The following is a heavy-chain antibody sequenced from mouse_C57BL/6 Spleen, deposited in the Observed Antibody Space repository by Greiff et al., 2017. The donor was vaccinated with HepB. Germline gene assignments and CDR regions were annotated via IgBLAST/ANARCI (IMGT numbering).Heavy chain of an antibody. J-gene: IGHJ4*01. Sequence: VKLVESGAELVRPGTSVKMSCKASGYTFTNYWIGWAKQRPGHGLEWIGDIYPGGGYTNYNEKFKGKATLTADKSSSTAYMQFSSLTSEDSAIYYCARGHYYGSSLRAMDYWGQGTSVTVSS. CDR2: IYPGGGYT. CDR3: ARGHYYGSSLRAMDY. V-gene: IGHV1-63*01. CDR1: GYTFTNYW. D-gene: IGHD1-1*01.